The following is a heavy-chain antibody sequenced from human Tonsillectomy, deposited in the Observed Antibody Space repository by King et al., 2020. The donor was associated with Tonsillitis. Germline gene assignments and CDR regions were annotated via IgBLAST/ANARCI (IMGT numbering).Heavy chain of an antibody. V-gene: IGHV3-48*03. D-gene: IGHD5-24*01. CDR2: ISSSGRTI. Sequence: VQLVESGGGLVQPGGSLRLSCAASGFTFCSYEMNWVRQAPGKGLEWVSFISSSGRTIYFGDSVKGLFTISRDNAKNSLYLKMNTLRAEDTAIYYCAREDGDADAFDIWGQGTMVTVSS. CDR1: GFTFCSYE. J-gene: IGHJ3*02. CDR3: AREDGDADAFDI.